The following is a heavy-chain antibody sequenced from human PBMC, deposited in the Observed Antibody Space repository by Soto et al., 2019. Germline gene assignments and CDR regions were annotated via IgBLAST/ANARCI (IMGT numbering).Heavy chain of an antibody. CDR2: FSATSENT. Sequence: EVQLLESGGGLVQPGGSLRLSCVGSGFFFSSYTMTWVRQAPGKGLEWVSSFSATSENTYYADSVRGRFTISRDNSKNTLFLQMNSLTAADTAMYYCAKARDQQRVILPFDYWAQGILVIVS. V-gene: IGHV3-23*01. D-gene: IGHD6-19*01. J-gene: IGHJ4*02. CDR1: GFFFSSYT. CDR3: AKARDQQRVILPFDY.